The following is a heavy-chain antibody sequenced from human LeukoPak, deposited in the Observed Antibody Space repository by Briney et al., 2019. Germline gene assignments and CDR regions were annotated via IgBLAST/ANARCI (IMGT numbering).Heavy chain of an antibody. CDR2: INSGGST. CDR1: GFTLSGYW. J-gene: IGHJ5*02. CDR3: ARSNLRWFDP. V-gene: IGHV3-74*01. D-gene: IGHD3-16*01. Sequence: WGSLRLSCAASGFTLSGYWMHWVGQAPGKGLVWVSRINSGGSTSYADSVKGRFTISSDNAKNTLYLQMNSLRAEDTAVYYCARSNLRWFDPWGQGPLVTVSS.